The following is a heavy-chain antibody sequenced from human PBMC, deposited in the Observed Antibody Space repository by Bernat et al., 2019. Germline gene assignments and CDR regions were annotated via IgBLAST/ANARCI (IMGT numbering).Heavy chain of an antibody. J-gene: IGHJ4*02. V-gene: IGHV3-9*01. CDR3: ARDISDTSTTIDY. D-gene: IGHD5-18*01. CDR1: GFTFEDYA. Sequence: EVQLVESGGGLVQPDRSLRLSCAAFGFTFEDYAMHWVRQAQGKGLEWVSTINWNGANIIYADSVKGRFTISRDNAKNSLYLQMNSLRAEDTAFYYCARDISDTSTTIDYWGQGTLVTVSS. CDR2: INWNGANI.